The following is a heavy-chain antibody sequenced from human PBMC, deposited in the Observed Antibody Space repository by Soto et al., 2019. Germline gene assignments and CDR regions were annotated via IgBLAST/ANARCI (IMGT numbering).Heavy chain of an antibody. D-gene: IGHD1-26*01. CDR1: GGTFSSYS. J-gene: IGHJ4*02. CDR3: ARDGGMHSGGIDY. CDR2: IIPIFSTA. Sequence: QVQLVQSGAEVKKPGSSVKVSCKASGGTFSSYSINWVRQAPGQGLEWMGEIIPIFSTANYAQKFQGRVTITADESTRTASMELSSLRSEDTAVYYCARDGGMHSGGIDYWGQGTLVTVSS. V-gene: IGHV1-69*01.